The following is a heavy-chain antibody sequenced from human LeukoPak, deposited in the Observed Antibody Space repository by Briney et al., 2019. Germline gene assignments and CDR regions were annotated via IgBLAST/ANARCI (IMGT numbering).Heavy chain of an antibody. Sequence: PGGSLRLSCAASGFTFSDYYMSWIRQSPGKGLEWIGEIDEIGRTNYNPSLKSRATISVDRSKNQFSLKLKSVTAADTAVYYCARPTYCSVTTCTGAMDVWGQGTTVTVSS. CDR1: GFTFSDYY. CDR2: IDEIGRT. D-gene: IGHD2-15*01. CDR3: ARPTYCSVTTCTGAMDV. J-gene: IGHJ6*01. V-gene: IGHV4-34*01.